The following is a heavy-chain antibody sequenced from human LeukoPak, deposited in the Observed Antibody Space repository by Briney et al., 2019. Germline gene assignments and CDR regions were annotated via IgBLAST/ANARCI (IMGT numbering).Heavy chain of an antibody. CDR2: IIPIFGTA. CDR1: GYTFTSYY. D-gene: IGHD3-10*01. CDR3: ARAPASRDYYGSGSPAEAFDI. Sequence: SVKVSCKASGYTFTSYYMHWVRQAPGQGLEWMGGIIPIFGTANYARKFQGRVTITADESTSTAYMELSSLRSEDTAVYYCARAPASRDYYGSGSPAEAFDIWGQGTMVTVSS. V-gene: IGHV1-69*13. J-gene: IGHJ3*02.